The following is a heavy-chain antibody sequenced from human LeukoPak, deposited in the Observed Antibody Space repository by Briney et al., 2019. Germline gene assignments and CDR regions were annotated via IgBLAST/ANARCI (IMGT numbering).Heavy chain of an antibody. CDR1: GGSFSGYY. Sequence: SETLSLTCAVYGGSFSGYYWSWIRQPPGKGLEWIGEINHSGSTNYNPSLKSRVTISVDTSKNQFSLKLSSVTAADTAVYYCARVSGYDWESFYDYWGQGTLVTVPS. D-gene: IGHD5-12*01. V-gene: IGHV4-34*01. CDR2: INHSGST. CDR3: ARVSGYDWESFYDY. J-gene: IGHJ4*02.